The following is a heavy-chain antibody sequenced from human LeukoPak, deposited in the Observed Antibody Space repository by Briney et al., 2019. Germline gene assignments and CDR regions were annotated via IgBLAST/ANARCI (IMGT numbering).Heavy chain of an antibody. J-gene: IGHJ3*02. Sequence: GGSLRLSCVASGFTFSSYAMHWVRQAPGKGLEWVAVISYDGSYMSYADSVKGRFTISRYNSKNTLYVQMNSLRAEDTAVYYCARGQHWRVESHAFDIWGQGTMVTVSS. CDR1: GFTFSSYA. CDR2: ISYDGSYM. V-gene: IGHV3-30*04. D-gene: IGHD3-3*01. CDR3: ARGQHWRVESHAFDI.